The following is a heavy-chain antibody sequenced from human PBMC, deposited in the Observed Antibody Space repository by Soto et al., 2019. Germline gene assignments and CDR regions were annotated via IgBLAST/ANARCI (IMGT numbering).Heavy chain of an antibody. D-gene: IGHD2-15*01. CDR1: GFTFSNYG. Sequence: QVQLVESGGGVVQPGGSLRLACAASGFTFSNYGMHWVRQAPGKGLEWVAVISYDGRNSYYADSVQGRFTISRDNSNNTVYLHMNSLRAEDTAIYYCAKDQVRGATDIVLDGMDVWGQGTTVTISS. V-gene: IGHV3-30*18. J-gene: IGHJ6*02. CDR3: AKDQVRGATDIVLDGMDV. CDR2: ISYDGRNS.